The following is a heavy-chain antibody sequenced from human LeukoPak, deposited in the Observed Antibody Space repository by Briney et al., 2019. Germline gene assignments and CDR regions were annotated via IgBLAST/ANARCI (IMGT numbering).Heavy chain of an antibody. J-gene: IGHJ4*02. CDR2: SNPNSGGT. CDR3: ARGGDCSSTSCRIFDY. V-gene: IGHV1-2*04. CDR1: GYTFTGYY. Sequence: ASVKVSCKASGYTFTGYYMHWVRQAPGQGLERMGWSNPNSGGTNYAQKFQGWVTMTRDTSISTAYMELSRLRSDDTAVYYCARGGDCSSTSCRIFDYWGQGTLVTVSS. D-gene: IGHD2-2*01.